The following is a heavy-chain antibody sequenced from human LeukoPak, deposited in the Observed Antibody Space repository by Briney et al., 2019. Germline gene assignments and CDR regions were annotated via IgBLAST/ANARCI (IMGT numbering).Heavy chain of an antibody. V-gene: IGHV3-11*01. CDR2: ISSSGSTI. CDR1: GFTFSDYY. D-gene: IGHD3-16*01. J-gene: IGHJ4*02. Sequence: PGGSLRLSCAASGFTFSDYYMSWIRQAPGKGLEGVSYISSSGSTIYYADSVKGRFTISRDNAKNSLYLQMNSLRAEDTAVYYCARDLNGGVREFDYWGQGTLVTVSS. CDR3: ARDLNGGVREFDY.